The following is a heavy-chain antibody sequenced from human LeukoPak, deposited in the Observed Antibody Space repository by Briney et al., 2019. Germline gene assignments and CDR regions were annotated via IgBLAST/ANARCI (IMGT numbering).Heavy chain of an antibody. Sequence: PGGSLRLSCAASGFTFSSYAMSWVRQAPGKGLEWVSAISGSGGSTYYADSVKGRFTISRDNSKNTLHLQMNSLRAEDTAVYYCARASSVVATLTDYWGQGTLVTVSS. CDR1: GFTFSSYA. CDR2: ISGSGGST. J-gene: IGHJ4*02. V-gene: IGHV3-23*01. D-gene: IGHD2-21*01. CDR3: ARASSVVATLTDY.